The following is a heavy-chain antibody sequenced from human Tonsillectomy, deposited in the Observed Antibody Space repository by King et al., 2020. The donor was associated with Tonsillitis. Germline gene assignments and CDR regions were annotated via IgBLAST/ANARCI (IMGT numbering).Heavy chain of an antibody. Sequence: VQLVESGGGLVQPGGSLRLSCAASGFTFINYAMTCVRQAPGKGLEWVSAITGSGGSTFYADSVKGRFTISRDNSKNTLYLQLNSLRAEDTAVYYCAKEAAAGTSQVDYWGQGTLVTVSS. CDR2: ITGSGGST. D-gene: IGHD6-13*01. J-gene: IGHJ4*02. CDR3: AKEAAAGTSQVDY. V-gene: IGHV3-23*04. CDR1: GFTFINYA.